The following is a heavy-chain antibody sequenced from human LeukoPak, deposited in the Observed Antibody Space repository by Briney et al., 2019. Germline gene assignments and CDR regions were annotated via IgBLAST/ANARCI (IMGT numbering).Heavy chain of an antibody. Sequence: PGGSLRLSCAASGFTFSSYAMSWVRQAPGKGLEWVSAISGSGGSTYYADSVKGRFTISRDNSKNTLYLQMNSLRAEDTAVYYCAKDQSVFWSDYYTADPDTFDYWGQGTLVTVSS. J-gene: IGHJ4*02. V-gene: IGHV3-23*01. CDR2: ISGSGGST. CDR3: AKDQSVFWSDYYTADPDTFDY. CDR1: GFTFSSYA. D-gene: IGHD3-3*01.